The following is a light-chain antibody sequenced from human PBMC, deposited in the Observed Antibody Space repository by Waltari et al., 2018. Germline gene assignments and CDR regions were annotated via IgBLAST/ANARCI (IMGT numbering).Light chain of an antibody. Sequence: IVLTQSPDTLSLSPGERATLSCRASQSISSGYLAWYQQRPGQAPRLLIYTISSRASGIPDRFSGSGSGTDFTLTISRLEPEDVAVYYCQQYGGSSWTFGQGTKVEVK. CDR3: QQYGGSSWT. CDR2: TIS. V-gene: IGKV3-20*01. J-gene: IGKJ1*01. CDR1: QSISSGY.